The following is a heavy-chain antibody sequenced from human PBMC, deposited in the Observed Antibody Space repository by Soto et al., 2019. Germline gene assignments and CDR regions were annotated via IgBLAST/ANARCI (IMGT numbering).Heavy chain of an antibody. CDR2: ISAYNGNT. D-gene: IGHD3-3*01. Sequence: ASVKVSCKASGYTFTSYGISWVRQAPGQGLEWMGWISAYNGNTNYAQKLQGRVTMTTDTSTSTAYMELRSLRSDDTAVYYCARDPTADDDFWSGYPRIDYWGQGSLVTVSS. V-gene: IGHV1-18*04. J-gene: IGHJ4*02. CDR3: ARDPTADDDFWSGYPRIDY. CDR1: GYTFTSYG.